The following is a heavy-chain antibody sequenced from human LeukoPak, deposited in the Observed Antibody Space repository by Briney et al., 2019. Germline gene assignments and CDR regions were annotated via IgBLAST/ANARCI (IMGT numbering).Heavy chain of an antibody. D-gene: IGHD1-1*01. CDR2: IYYSGST. CDR1: GGSISSYY. Sequence: PSETLSLTCTVSGGSISSYYWSWIRQPPGKGLEWIGYIYYSGSTNYNPSLKSRVTISVDKSKNQFSLKLSSVTAADTAVYYCARHMGLGYTYFYPYFDYWGQGTLVTVSS. CDR3: ARHMGLGYTYFYPYFDY. V-gene: IGHV4-59*08. J-gene: IGHJ4*01.